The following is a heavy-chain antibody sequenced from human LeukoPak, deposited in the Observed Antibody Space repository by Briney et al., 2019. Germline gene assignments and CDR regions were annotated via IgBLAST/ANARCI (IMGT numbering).Heavy chain of an antibody. Sequence: SVKVSCKASGGTFSSYAISWVRQAPGQGLEWMGGIIPIFGTANYAQKFQGRVTITADESTSTAYMELSSLRSEDTAVYYCARALQYCSSTSCYIEGAWYWGQGTLVTVSS. CDR1: GGTFSSYA. J-gene: IGHJ4*02. D-gene: IGHD2-2*02. CDR2: IIPIFGTA. V-gene: IGHV1-69*01. CDR3: ARALQYCSSTSCYIEGAWY.